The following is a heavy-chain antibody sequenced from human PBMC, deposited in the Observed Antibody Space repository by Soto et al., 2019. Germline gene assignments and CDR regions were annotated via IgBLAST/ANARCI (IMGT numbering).Heavy chain of an antibody. Sequence: LRLSCAASGFPFSSYAMHWVCQAPGKGLEWVAAISYDGSDRYYADSVKGRFAISRDNSKNTLYLQMHSLRTEDTAVYYCAKAPTTKYYFDYWGQGILVTVSS. CDR2: ISYDGSDR. CDR3: AKAPTTKYYFDY. CDR1: GFPFSSYA. V-gene: IGHV3-30*18. D-gene: IGHD1-1*01. J-gene: IGHJ4*02.